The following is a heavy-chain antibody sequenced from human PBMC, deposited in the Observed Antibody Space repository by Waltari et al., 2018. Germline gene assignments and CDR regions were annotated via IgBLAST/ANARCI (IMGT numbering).Heavy chain of an antibody. V-gene: IGHV1-18*01. J-gene: IGHJ6*02. Sequence: QVQLVQSGAEVKKPGASVKVSCKASGYTFTSYGISWVRQAPGQWLEWMGWISAYNVNTNYAQKLHGRVTMTTDTSTSTAYMELRSLRSDDPAVYYCARAPPPPYYYYGMDVWGQGTTVTVSS. CDR1: GYTFTSYG. CDR2: ISAYNVNT. CDR3: ARAPPPPYYYYGMDV.